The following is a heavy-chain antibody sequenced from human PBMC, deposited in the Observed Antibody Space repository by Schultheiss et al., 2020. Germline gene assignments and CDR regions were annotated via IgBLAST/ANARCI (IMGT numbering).Heavy chain of an antibody. CDR2: IYYIGDT. V-gene: IGHV4-31*03. J-gene: IGHJ6*02. CDR3: ARDGRAVAGPNYGMDV. Sequence: SETLSLTCTVSGGSISSGGYYWSWLRQHPGKGLEWIGYIYYIGDTYYSPLLKSRLTISIDTSQNQFSLQLNSVTPEDTAVYYCARDGRAVAGPNYGMDVWGQGTTVTVSS. CDR1: GGSISSGGYY. D-gene: IGHD6-19*01.